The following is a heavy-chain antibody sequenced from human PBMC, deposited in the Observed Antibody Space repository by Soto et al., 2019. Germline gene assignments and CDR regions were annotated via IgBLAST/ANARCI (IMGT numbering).Heavy chain of an antibody. CDR2: ISSSSSYT. V-gene: IGHV3-11*05. J-gene: IGHJ3*02. CDR1: GFTFSDYY. CDR3: ARRILRIVAPAAMPAGAFDI. Sequence: QVQLVESGGGLVKPGGSLRLSCAASGFTFSDYYMSWIRQAPGKGLEWVSYISSSSSYTNYADSVKGRFTISRDNAKNSLYLQMNSLRAEDTAVYYCARRILRIVAPAAMPAGAFDIWGQGTMVTVSS. D-gene: IGHD2-2*01.